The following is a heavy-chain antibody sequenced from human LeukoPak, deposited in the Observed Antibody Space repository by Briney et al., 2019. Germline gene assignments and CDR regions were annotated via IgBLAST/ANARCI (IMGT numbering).Heavy chain of an antibody. CDR1: GFSFSSHW. CDR2: ISDDGSYT. Sequence: GRSLRLSCAASGFSFSSHWVHWVRQAPGKGLVWVSRISDDGSYTSNVDSVKGRFTISRDNVNNMLYLHMNSLRAEDTAVYYCASFGISWRSSYWGQGTLVTVSS. D-gene: IGHD2-21*01. V-gene: IGHV3-74*01. CDR3: ASFGISWRSSY. J-gene: IGHJ4*02.